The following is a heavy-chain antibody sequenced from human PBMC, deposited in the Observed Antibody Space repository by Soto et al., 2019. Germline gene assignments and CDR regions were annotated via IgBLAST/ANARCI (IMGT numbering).Heavy chain of an antibody. D-gene: IGHD2-21*02. J-gene: IGHJ4*02. V-gene: IGHV3-33*01. CDR1: GFTFSYYG. CDR2: VWFDGTKE. CDR3: ARVSTGDTSPNYFDF. Sequence: QVHLVESGGGVVQPGRSLRLSCAASGFTFSYYGMHWVRQAPGQGLEWVAFVWFDGTKEFYADSVKGRFTISRDNSNNTLCLQMNSLRAEDTALYYCARVSTGDTSPNYFDFWGQGTLVTVSS.